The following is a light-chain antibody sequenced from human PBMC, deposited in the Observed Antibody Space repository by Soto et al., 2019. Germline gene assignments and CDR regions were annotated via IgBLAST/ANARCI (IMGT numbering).Light chain of an antibody. CDR3: GSYTSDTTWV. V-gene: IGLV2-14*03. J-gene: IGLJ3*02. CDR1: SSDIGRYDY. CDR2: RVI. Sequence: QSALTQPASVSGSPGQSITISCTGTSSDIGRYDYVSWYQQFPGKAPKLMIYRVINRRSGVSVRFSGSKSGNSASLSISGLQPEDEASYFCGSYTSDTTWVFGGGTKLTVL.